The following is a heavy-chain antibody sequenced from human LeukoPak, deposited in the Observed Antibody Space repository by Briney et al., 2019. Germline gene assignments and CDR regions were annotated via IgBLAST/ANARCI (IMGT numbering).Heavy chain of an antibody. CDR2: IIPIFGTA. CDR1: GGTFSSYA. V-gene: IGHV1-69*01. D-gene: IGHD3-3*01. Sequence: GASVKVSCKACGGTFSSYAISWVRQAPGQGLEWMGGIIPIFGTANYAQKFQGRVTITADESTSTAYMELSSLRSEDTAVYYCAREIFGVVTTPFDYWGQGTLVTVSS. J-gene: IGHJ4*02. CDR3: AREIFGVVTTPFDY.